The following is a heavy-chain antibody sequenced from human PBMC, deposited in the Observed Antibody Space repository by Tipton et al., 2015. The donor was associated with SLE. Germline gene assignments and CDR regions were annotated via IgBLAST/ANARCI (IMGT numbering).Heavy chain of an antibody. CDR2: IRYDGSNK. Sequence: SLRLSCAASGFSFSSYVMHWVRQAPGKGLEWVAFIRYDGSNKYYADSVKGRFTISRDNSKNTLYLQMNSLRAEDTAVYHCAKGGKIGNYYFDYWGQGTLVTVSS. CDR1: GFSFSSYV. D-gene: IGHD1-7*01. J-gene: IGHJ4*02. V-gene: IGHV3-30*02. CDR3: AKGGKIGNYYFDY.